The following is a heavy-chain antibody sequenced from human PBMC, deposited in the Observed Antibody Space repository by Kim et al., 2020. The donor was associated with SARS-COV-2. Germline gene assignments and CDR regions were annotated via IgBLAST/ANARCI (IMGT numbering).Heavy chain of an antibody. CDR1: GYTFTSYS. D-gene: IGHD3-10*01. Sequence: ASVKFSCKASGYTFTSYSIHWVRQAPGQGLEWMGRINPNNGETKYAQKFQGRVTMTRDTSISTAYMELNSLISDDTAVYYCARSGEFDYWGQGALVTVSS. V-gene: IGHV1-2*06. CDR3: ARSGEFDY. J-gene: IGHJ4*02. CDR2: INPNNGET.